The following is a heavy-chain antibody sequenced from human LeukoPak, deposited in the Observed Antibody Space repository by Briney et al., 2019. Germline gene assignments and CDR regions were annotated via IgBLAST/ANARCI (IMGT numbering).Heavy chain of an antibody. CDR1: GFTFSSYA. Sequence: GGSLRLSRAASGFTFSSYAMHWFRQSPGKGLDWVAVISYDGSNKYYADSLKGRFTISRDNSKNTLSLQMNSLRAEDTAVYYCAINYIIHLHYYYYMDVWGKGTTVTVSS. J-gene: IGHJ6*03. CDR2: ISYDGSNK. CDR3: AINYIIHLHYYYYMDV. D-gene: IGHD5-18*01. V-gene: IGHV3-30*01.